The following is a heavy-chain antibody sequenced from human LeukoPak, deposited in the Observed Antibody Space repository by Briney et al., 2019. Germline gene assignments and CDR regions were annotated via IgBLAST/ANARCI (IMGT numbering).Heavy chain of an antibody. V-gene: IGHV4-4*09. D-gene: IGHD5-18*01. J-gene: IGHJ4*02. CDR2: IYTSEST. CDR1: GGSISSYY. Sequence: SETLSLTCTVSGGSISSYYWSWIRQPPGKGLEWIGYIYTSESTNYNPSLKSRVTISVDTSKNQFSLKLSSVSAADTAVYYCARGFEYNYRYTFGYWGQGTLVTVSS. CDR3: ARGFEYNYRYTFGY.